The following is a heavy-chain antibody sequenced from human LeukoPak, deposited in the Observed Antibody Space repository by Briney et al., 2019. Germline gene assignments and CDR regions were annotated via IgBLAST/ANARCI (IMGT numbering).Heavy chain of an antibody. V-gene: IGHV3-23*01. Sequence: GGSLRLSCAASGFTFSSYGMSWVRQAPGKRLEWVSAISGSGGSTYYADSVKGRFTISRDNSKNTLYLQMNSLRAEDTAVYYCAKDNNDYYDSSGYYYVYFDYWGQGTLVTVSS. CDR1: GFTFSSYG. J-gene: IGHJ4*02. CDR3: AKDNNDYYDSSGYYYVYFDY. D-gene: IGHD3-22*01. CDR2: ISGSGGST.